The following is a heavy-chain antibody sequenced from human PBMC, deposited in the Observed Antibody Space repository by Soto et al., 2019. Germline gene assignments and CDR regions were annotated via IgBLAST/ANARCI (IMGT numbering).Heavy chain of an antibody. D-gene: IGHD2-15*01. CDR3: ASDPGYCSGGDGYGGAFDY. Sequence: QVQLQESGPGLVKPSQTLSLTCTVSGGSISNGNHYWIWIRQLRGKGLEVLGYIYNSGRTNYNPSLKSRINISVKTSKTQFTLRLSSETAADTAGYYCASDPGYCSGGDGYGGAFDYWGQGTPVTVSS. J-gene: IGHJ4*02. V-gene: IGHV4-31*03. CDR2: IYNSGRT. CDR1: GGSISNGNHY.